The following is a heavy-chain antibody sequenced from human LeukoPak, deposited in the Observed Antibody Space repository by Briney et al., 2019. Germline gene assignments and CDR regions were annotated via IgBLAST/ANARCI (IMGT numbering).Heavy chain of an antibody. Sequence: PGRSLRLSCAASGFTFSSYDMHWVRQAPGKGLGWVAVISYVGSNKYYADSVKGRFTISRDNSKNTLYLQMNSLRAEDTAVYYCAKDHTIDYWGQGTLVTVSS. J-gene: IGHJ4*02. CDR1: GFTFSSYD. CDR3: AKDHTIDY. V-gene: IGHV3-30*18. CDR2: ISYVGSNK. D-gene: IGHD3-10*01.